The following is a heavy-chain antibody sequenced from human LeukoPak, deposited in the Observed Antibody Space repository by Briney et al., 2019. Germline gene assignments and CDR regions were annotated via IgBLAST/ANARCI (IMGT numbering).Heavy chain of an antibody. CDR3: ARAPRWFGELLSAFDI. CDR2: IYSGGST. J-gene: IGHJ3*02. V-gene: IGHV3-66*01. D-gene: IGHD3-10*01. CDR1: GFTVSSNY. Sequence: GGSLRLSCAASGFTVSSNYMSWVRQAPGKGLEWVSVIYSGGSTYYADSVKGRFTISRDNPKNTLYLQMNSLRAEDTAVYYCARAPRWFGELLSAFDIWGQGTMVTVSS.